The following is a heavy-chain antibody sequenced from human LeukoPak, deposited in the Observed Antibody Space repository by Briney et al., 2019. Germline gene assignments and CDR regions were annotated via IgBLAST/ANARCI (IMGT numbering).Heavy chain of an antibody. CDR3: AGQVFFASRNSCVR. Sequence: GGSLRLSCSASGFTFSSYWMHWVRQVPGKGLVWVSRIKSDGSSTSYADSVKGRFTISRDNVKNMLYLHMSSLRGEDTAVYYCAGQVFFASRNSCVRWGQGNLFTVSS. CDR2: IKSDGSST. J-gene: IGHJ5*02. CDR1: GFTFSSYW. V-gene: IGHV3-74*01. D-gene: IGHD3/OR15-3a*01.